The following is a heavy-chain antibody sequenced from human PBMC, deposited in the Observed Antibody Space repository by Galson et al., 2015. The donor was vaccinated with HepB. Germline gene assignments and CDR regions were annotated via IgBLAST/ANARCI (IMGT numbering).Heavy chain of an antibody. V-gene: IGHV1-18*04. Sequence: SVKVSCKASGYTFTSYGISWVRQAPGQGLEWMGWISAYNGNTNYAQKLQGRVTMTTDTSTSTAYMELRSLRSDDTAVYYCARDRGYYYDSSGYLYDAFDIWGQGTMVTVSS. CDR1: GYTFTSYG. CDR3: ARDRGYYYDSSGYLYDAFDI. CDR2: ISAYNGNT. D-gene: IGHD3-22*01. J-gene: IGHJ3*02.